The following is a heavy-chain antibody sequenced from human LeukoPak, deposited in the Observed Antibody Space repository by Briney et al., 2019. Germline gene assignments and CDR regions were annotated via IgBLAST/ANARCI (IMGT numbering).Heavy chain of an antibody. J-gene: IGHJ4*02. CDR2: ISGSGVST. V-gene: IGHV3-23*01. CDR1: GFTFSTYA. CDR3: AKDWGMGDQLLRIDY. D-gene: IGHD2-2*01. Sequence: GGSLRLSCTASGFTFSTYAMNWVRQAPGKGLEWVSGISGSGVSTYYADSVKGRFTISRDNSNNTLYLQMSSLGAEDTAVYYGAKDWGMGDQLLRIDYWGQGTLVTVSS.